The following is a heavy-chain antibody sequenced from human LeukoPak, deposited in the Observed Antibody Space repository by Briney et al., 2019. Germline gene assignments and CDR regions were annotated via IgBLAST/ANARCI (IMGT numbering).Heavy chain of an antibody. CDR2: IYYSGST. CDR1: GGSISSYY. Sequence: SETLSLTCTVSGGSISSYYRSWIRQPPGKGLEWIGYIYYSGSTNYNPSLKSRVTISVDTSKNQFSLKLSSVTAADTAVYYCARASLSGYPDYWGQGTLVTVSS. J-gene: IGHJ4*02. D-gene: IGHD3-22*01. CDR3: ARASLSGYPDY. V-gene: IGHV4-59*01.